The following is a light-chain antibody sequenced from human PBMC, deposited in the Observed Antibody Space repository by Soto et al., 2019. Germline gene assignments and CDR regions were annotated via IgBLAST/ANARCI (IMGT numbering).Light chain of an antibody. V-gene: IGLV2-14*01. CDR1: SSDVGGYNY. Sequence: QSALTQPASVSGSPGQSITISCTGTSSDVGGYNYVSWYQQHPGKAPKLMIYDVSNRPSGVSNRFSGSKSGNTASLTISGLQAEDEADYYCSSYTSSSTPRYVFGTVTKLTVL. CDR2: DVS. CDR3: SSYTSSSTPRYV. J-gene: IGLJ1*01.